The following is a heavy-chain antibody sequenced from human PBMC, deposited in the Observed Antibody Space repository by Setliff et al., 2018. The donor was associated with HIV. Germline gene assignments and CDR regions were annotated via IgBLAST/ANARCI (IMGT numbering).Heavy chain of an antibody. Sequence: PSETLSLTCAVSGVSISNSNWWTWVRQPPGKGLEWIGEVSHSGTTNYNPSLKSRVTMSVDKSKNQFSLKLSSVTAADTAVYYCARDFGGSARAGSTRWFDPWGQGTLVTVSS. CDR1: GVSISNSNW. CDR3: ARDFGGSARAGSTRWFDP. J-gene: IGHJ5*02. D-gene: IGHD3-16*01. V-gene: IGHV4-4*02. CDR2: VSHSGTT.